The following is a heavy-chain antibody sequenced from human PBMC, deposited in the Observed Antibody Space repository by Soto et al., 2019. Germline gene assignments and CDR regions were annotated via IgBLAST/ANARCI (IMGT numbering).Heavy chain of an antibody. CDR2: INPNSGGT. J-gene: IGHJ6*01. Sequence: GSVKEYFKASGYTFTGYYMHLVRQAPGQGLEWTAWINPNSGGTNYAQKFQGRVTMTRDTSISTAYMELSRLRSDDTAVYYCARVYYYDRSGTSSVGYYYGMDVWGQGTTVTVSS. V-gene: IGHV1-2*02. D-gene: IGHD3-22*01. CDR1: GYTFTGYY. CDR3: ARVYYYDRSGTSSVGYYYGMDV.